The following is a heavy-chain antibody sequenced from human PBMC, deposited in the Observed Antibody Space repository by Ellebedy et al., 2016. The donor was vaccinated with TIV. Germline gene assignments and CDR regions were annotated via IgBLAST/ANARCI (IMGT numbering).Heavy chain of an antibody. D-gene: IGHD3-10*01. J-gene: IGHJ4*02. V-gene: IGHV3-11*04. CDR3: AREEGFGESFDY. Sequence: PGGSLRLSCAASGFIFSDYYMSWFRQVPGKGLEWIASIGGNCFTIYYADSMKGRFTISRDNAKHSLYLQRNNLRAEDTAVYYGAREEGFGESFDYWGQGTLVTGSS. CDR2: IGGNCFTI. CDR1: GFIFSDYY.